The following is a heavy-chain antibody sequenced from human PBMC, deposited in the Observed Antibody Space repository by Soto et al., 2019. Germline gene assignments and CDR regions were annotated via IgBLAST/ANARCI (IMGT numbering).Heavy chain of an antibody. V-gene: IGHV3-53*02. CDR3: ARVWRTWDPFDP. J-gene: IGHJ5*02. Sequence: EVQLVETGGGLIQPGGSLRLSCAASGFNVSSNYMSWVRQAAGKGLEWVSLIYGCGSTSYADSVKGRFTISRDNSKNMLYLQMNSLRAEDTAVYYCARVWRTWDPFDPWGQGVLVTVSS. D-gene: IGHD3-3*01. CDR2: IYGCGST. CDR1: GFNVSSNY.